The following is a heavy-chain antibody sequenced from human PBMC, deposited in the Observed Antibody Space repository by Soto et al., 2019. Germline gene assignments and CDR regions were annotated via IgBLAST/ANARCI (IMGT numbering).Heavy chain of an antibody. V-gene: IGHV4-39*01. D-gene: IGHD6-19*01. CDR3: ARLFYPHSSGPGSDP. Sequence: PSETLSLTCTVSGGSISSSSYYWGWIRQPPGKGLEWIGSIYYSGSTYYNPSLKSRVTISVDTSKNQFSLKLSSVTAADTAVYYFARLFYPHSSGPGSDPWGQGTLVTVSS. CDR1: GGSISSSSYY. J-gene: IGHJ5*02. CDR2: IYYSGST.